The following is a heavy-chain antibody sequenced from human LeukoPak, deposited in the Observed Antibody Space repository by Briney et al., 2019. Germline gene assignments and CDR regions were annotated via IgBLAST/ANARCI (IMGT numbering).Heavy chain of an antibody. CDR2: ITSGGGTI. Sequence: PGGSLRLSCAASGFTFSSYEMNWVRQAPGKGLEWISYITSGGGTIYYADSVKGRFTISRDNAKNSLFLQMNSLRAEDTAVYFCARVRGGYYFDYWGQGTLVTVSS. D-gene: IGHD5-24*01. V-gene: IGHV3-48*03. J-gene: IGHJ4*02. CDR1: GFTFSSYE. CDR3: ARVRGGYYFDY.